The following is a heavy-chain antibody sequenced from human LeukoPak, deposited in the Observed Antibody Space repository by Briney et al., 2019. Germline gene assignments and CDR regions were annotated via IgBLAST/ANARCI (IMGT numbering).Heavy chain of an antibody. V-gene: IGHV4-34*01. J-gene: IGHJ6*04. CDR3: ARGHSGSAPSTTGGMDV. CDR2: INHSGST. Sequence: SETLSLTCAVYGGSFSGYYWSWIRQPPGKGLEWIGEINHSGSTNYSPSLKSRVTISVDTSKNQFSLKLSSVTAADTAVYYCARGHSGSAPSTTGGMDVWGKGTTVTVSS. D-gene: IGHD1-26*01. CDR1: GGSFSGYY.